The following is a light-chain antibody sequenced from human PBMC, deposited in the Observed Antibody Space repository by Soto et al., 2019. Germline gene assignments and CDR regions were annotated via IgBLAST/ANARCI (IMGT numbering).Light chain of an antibody. J-gene: IGLJ1*01. CDR1: SSDVGSYNR. V-gene: IGLV2-23*02. Sequence: QSVLTQPASVSGSPGQSITISCTGTSSDVGSYNRVSWYQQHPGKAPKLTIYEVSKRTSGVSNRFSGSKSGNTASLTISGLQAEDEADYYCCSYAGSSTFYVFGTGTKLTVL. CDR2: EVS. CDR3: CSYAGSSTFYV.